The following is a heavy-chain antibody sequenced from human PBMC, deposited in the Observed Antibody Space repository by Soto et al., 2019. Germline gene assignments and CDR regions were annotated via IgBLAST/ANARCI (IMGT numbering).Heavy chain of an antibody. V-gene: IGHV3-53*01. J-gene: IGHJ3*01. CDR1: GFTFSSYD. CDR2: IYSGGST. CDR3: ATRPLLPGAP. Sequence: EVQLVESGGGLIQPGGSLRLSCAASGFTFSSYDMNWVRQAPGKGLEWVSLIYSGGSTYYADSVKGRFTISRDNSKNTFYLQMSSLRAEDTAVYYCATRPLLPGAPWGQGTMVTVSS. D-gene: IGHD3-22*01.